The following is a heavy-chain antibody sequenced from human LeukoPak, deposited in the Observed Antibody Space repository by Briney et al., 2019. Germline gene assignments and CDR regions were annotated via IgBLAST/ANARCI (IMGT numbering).Heavy chain of an antibody. CDR2: IYYSGST. J-gene: IGHJ5*02. V-gene: IGHV4-59*01. CDR3: AREVHSSSSGNWFDP. D-gene: IGHD6-6*01. Sequence: SETLYLTCTVSGGSISGYYWSWIRQPPGKGLEWIGYIYYSGSTNYNPSLKSRVTISVDTSKNQFSLKLSSVTAADTSVYYCAREVHSSSSGNWFDPWGQGTLVTVSS. CDR1: GGSISGYY.